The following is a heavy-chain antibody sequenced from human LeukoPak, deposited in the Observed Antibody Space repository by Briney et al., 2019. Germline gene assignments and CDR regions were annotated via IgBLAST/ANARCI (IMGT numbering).Heavy chain of an antibody. CDR2: ISSSSSYI. V-gene: IGHV3-21*01. CDR1: GFTFSSYS. CDR3: ARVSYGSGSYYNLNFDY. Sequence: PGGSLRLSCAASGFTFSSYSMNWVRQAPGKGLEWVSSISSSSSYIYYADSVKGRFTISRDNAKNSLYLQMNSLRAEDTAVYYCARVSYGSGSYYNLNFDYWGQGTLVTVSS. D-gene: IGHD3-10*01. J-gene: IGHJ4*02.